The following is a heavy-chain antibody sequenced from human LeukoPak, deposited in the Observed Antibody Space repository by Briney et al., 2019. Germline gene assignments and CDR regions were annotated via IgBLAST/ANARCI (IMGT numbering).Heavy chain of an antibody. CDR2: IYYSGST. CDR3: AREDGDLLFDY. J-gene: IGHJ4*02. V-gene: IGHV4-59*01. Sequence: PSETLSLTCTVSGGSISSYYWSWIRQPPGKGLEWIGYIYYSGSTNYNPSLKSRVTISVDTSKNQFSLKLSSVTAADTAVYYWAREDGDLLFDYWGQGTLVTVSS. CDR1: GGSISSYY. D-gene: IGHD4-17*01.